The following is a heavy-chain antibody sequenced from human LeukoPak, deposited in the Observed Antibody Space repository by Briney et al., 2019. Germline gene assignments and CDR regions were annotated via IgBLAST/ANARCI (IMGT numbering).Heavy chain of an antibody. CDR1: GFTFSNAW. CDR3: TRGYWFDP. CDR2: IKSKTDGETT. V-gene: IGHV3-15*01. D-gene: IGHD3-10*01. J-gene: IGHJ5*02. Sequence: GGSLRLSCAASGFTFSNAWMSWVRQAPGKGLEWVGRIKSKTDGETTDYAALVKGRFTISRDDSKNTLYLQMNSLKTEDTAVYYCTRGYWFDPWGQGTLVTVSS.